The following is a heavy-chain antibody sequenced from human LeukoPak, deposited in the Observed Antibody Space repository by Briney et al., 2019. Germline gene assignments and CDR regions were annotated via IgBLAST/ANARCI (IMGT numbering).Heavy chain of an antibody. Sequence: GGSLRLSCAASGFTLSSYAMSWVRQAPGKGLEWVSAISDSGNTYHADSVKGRFTISRDSSKNTLFLQMNRLRPEDAAVYYCAKAPVTTCRGAYCFPFDYWGQGTLVTVSS. D-gene: IGHD2-21*01. V-gene: IGHV3-23*01. CDR1: GFTLSSYA. CDR2: ISDSGNT. CDR3: AKAPVTTCRGAYCFPFDY. J-gene: IGHJ4*02.